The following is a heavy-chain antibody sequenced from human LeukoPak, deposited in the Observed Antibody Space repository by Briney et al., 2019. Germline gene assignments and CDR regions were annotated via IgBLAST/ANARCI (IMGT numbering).Heavy chain of an antibody. CDR1: GGSISSYY. CDR2: IYYSGST. J-gene: IGHJ3*02. V-gene: IGHV4-59*08. D-gene: IGHD4-17*01. CDR3: ARLRDDAFDI. Sequence: SETLSLTCTVSGGSISSYYWSWIRQPPGKGLEWIGYIYYSGSTNYNPSLKSRVTISVDTFKNQFSLKLSSVTAADTAVYYCARLRDDAFDIWGQGTMVTVSS.